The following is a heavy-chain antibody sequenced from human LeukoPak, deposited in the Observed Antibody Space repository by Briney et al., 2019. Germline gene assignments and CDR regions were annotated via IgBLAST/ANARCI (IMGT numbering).Heavy chain of an antibody. CDR1: GFTFSSYW. Sequence: GGSLRLSCAASGFTFSSYWMSWVRQAPGKGLEWISYINTFSNPIYYADSVRGRFTVSRDNAKNSLYLQMNSLRDDDTAVYYCARARGNGYYGSGAFDIWGQGTTVTVSS. V-gene: IGHV3-48*02. CDR3: ARARGNGYYGSGAFDI. CDR2: INTFSNPI. J-gene: IGHJ3*02. D-gene: IGHD3-22*01.